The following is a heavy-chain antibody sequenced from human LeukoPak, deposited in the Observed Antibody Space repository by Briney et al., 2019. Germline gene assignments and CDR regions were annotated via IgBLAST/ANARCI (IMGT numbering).Heavy chain of an antibody. CDR2: IYTSGST. CDR3: ARDGPGAAARYYYAMDV. Sequence: SETLSLTCTVSGGSISSYYWSWIRQPAGKGLEWIGRIYTSGSTNYNSSLKSRVTMSVDTSKNQFSLKLSSVTAADTAVYYCARDGPGAAARYYYAMDVWGQGTTVTVSS. D-gene: IGHD6-13*01. J-gene: IGHJ6*02. CDR1: GGSISSYY. V-gene: IGHV4-4*07.